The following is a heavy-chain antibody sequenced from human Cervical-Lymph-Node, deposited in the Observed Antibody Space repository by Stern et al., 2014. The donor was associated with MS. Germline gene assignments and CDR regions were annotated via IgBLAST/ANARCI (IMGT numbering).Heavy chain of an antibody. CDR1: GYTFTDYY. Sequence: VQLVESGAALKKPGTSVKVSCQTSGYTFTDYYIHWVRQAPGQGLEWMGRINPDSGGIPYAQKFQGRVTMTRDTSSNTAYMELSSLRSDDTAMFYCTRDLVGTDAFDVWGQGTMVIVSS. D-gene: IGHD1-14*01. V-gene: IGHV1-2*06. J-gene: IGHJ3*01. CDR2: INPDSGGI. CDR3: TRDLVGTDAFDV.